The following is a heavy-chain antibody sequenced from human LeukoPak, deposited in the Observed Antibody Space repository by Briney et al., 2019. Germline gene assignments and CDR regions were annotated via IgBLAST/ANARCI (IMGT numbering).Heavy chain of an antibody. CDR3: ARGGSYPLDY. Sequence: SQTLSLTCAISGDSVSSNSAAWNWIRQSPSRGLEWLGRTYYRSKWYSRYALSVKSRITINPDTSKNQFSLQLNSVTPDGTAVYYCARGGSYPLDYWGQGTLVTVSS. V-gene: IGHV6-1*01. J-gene: IGHJ4*02. CDR1: GDSVSSNSAA. D-gene: IGHD1-26*01. CDR2: TYYRSKWYS.